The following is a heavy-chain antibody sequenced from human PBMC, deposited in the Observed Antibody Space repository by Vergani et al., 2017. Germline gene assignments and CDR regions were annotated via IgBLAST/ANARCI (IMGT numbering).Heavy chain of an antibody. Sequence: QVQLVQSGAEVKKPGSSVKVSCKASGGTFSSYAISWVRQAPGQGLEWMGGIIPIFGTANFAQKFQGRVTITADKSTSTAYMELSSLRSEDTAVYYCARDKFWSGYSSRSDDYWGQGTLVTVSS. CDR2: IIPIFGTA. CDR3: ARDKFWSGYSSRSDDY. J-gene: IGHJ4*02. D-gene: IGHD3-3*01. V-gene: IGHV1-69*06. CDR1: GGTFSSYA.